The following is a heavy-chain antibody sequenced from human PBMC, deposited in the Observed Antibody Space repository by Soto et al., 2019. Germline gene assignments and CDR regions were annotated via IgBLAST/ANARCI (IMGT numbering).Heavy chain of an antibody. CDR1: GDTFTDYY. Sequence: ASVKVSCKASGDTFTDYYIHWVRQAPGQGLEWLGWLKPSTGGTNYAQKFQGRVTMTGDTSITTAYLELTSLTSDDTAVYFCASSIVRPTRPINSIAPPGQATLVTVSS. CDR3: ASSIVRPTRPINSIAP. CDR2: LKPSTGGT. J-gene: IGHJ5*02. D-gene: IGHD1-26*01. V-gene: IGHV1-2*02.